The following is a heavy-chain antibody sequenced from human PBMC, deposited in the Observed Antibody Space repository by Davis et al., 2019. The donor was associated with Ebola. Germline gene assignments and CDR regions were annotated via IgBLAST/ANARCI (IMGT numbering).Heavy chain of an antibody. CDR2: ISAYNGNT. V-gene: IGHV1-18*01. CDR1: GGTFSSYG. CDR3: ARDRPTAEWELLIPLGWVDI. J-gene: IGHJ3*02. Sequence: ASVKVSCKASGGTFSSYGISWVRQAPGQGLEWMGWISAYNGNTNYAQKLQGRVTMTTDTSTSTAYMELRSLRSDDTAVYYCARDRPTAEWELLIPLGWVDIWGQGTMVTVSS. D-gene: IGHD1-26*01.